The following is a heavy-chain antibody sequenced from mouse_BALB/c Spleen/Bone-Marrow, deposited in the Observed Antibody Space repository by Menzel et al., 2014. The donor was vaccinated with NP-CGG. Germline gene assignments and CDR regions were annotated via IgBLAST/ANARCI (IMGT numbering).Heavy chain of an antibody. CDR3: ARGDYAMDY. J-gene: IGHJ4*01. V-gene: IGHV1-14*01. CDR1: GYTFTSYV. CDR2: INPYNDGT. Sequence: EVQGAESGPELVKPGASVKMSCKASGYTFTSYVMHWVKQKPGQGLEWIGYINPYNDGTKYNEKFKGKATRTSDKSSSTAYMELSSLTTGDCAVYYCARGDYAMDYWGQGTSGTVCS.